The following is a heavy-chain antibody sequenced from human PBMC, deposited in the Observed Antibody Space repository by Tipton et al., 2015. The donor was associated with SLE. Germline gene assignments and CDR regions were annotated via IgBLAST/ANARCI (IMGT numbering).Heavy chain of an antibody. V-gene: IGHV3-21*03. D-gene: IGHD3-22*01. CDR2: ISGSSTYR. CDR3: ATPTHYYDSLGFSSGAFDI. J-gene: IGHJ3*02. Sequence: QLVQSGGGAVQPGRSLRLSCVASGFIFSHYGMHWVRQAPGKGLEWISSISGSSTYRWFADSVKGRFTISRDNAKNTVFLEMNSLRVEDTAVYYCATPTHYYDSLGFSSGAFDIWGRGTRVTVSS. CDR1: GFIFSHYG.